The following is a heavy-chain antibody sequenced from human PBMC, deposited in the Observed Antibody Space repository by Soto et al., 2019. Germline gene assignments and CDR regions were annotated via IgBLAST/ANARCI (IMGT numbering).Heavy chain of an antibody. CDR3: VRDRSGSDLAGFDY. J-gene: IGHJ4*02. D-gene: IGHD1-26*01. Sequence: EVQLVESGGGLVQLGGSRRLSCAASGFTFSSFWMTWVRQAPGTGLEWVANIKHDGSEKYDVESVKGRFTISSDTARNSLYLEMKSLGSEDTAVYSCVRDRSGSDLAGFDYWGQGTLVTVSS. V-gene: IGHV3-7*01. CDR2: IKHDGSEK. CDR1: GFTFSSFW.